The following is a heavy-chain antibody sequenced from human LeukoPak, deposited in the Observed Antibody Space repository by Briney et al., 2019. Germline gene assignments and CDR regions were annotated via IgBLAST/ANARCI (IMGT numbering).Heavy chain of an antibody. D-gene: IGHD6-6*01. CDR2: IRYDGSNK. V-gene: IGHV3-30*02. J-gene: IGHJ5*02. CDR3: AKDLVAARLDYWFDP. Sequence: GGALRLSCAASGFTFSSYGMHWVRQAPGKGLEWVAFIRYDGSNKYYADSVKGRFTISRDNSKNTLYLQMNSLRAEDTAVYYCAKDLVAARLDYWFDPWGQGTLVTVSS. CDR1: GFTFSSYG.